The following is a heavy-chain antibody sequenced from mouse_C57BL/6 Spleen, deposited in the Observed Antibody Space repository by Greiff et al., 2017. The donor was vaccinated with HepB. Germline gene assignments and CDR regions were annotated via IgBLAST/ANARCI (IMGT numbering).Heavy chain of an antibody. Sequence: EVKLMESGEGLVKPGGSLKLSCAASGFTFSSYAMSWVRQTPEKRLEWVAYISSGGDYIYYADTVKGRYTISRDNARNTLYLQMSSLNSEDTAMYYCTRDLADYDYGRGCYCAMDYWGQGTSVTVSS. V-gene: IGHV5-9-1*02. CDR1: GFTFSSYA. J-gene: IGHJ4*01. CDR3: TRDLADYDYGRGCYCAMDY. D-gene: IGHD2-4*01. CDR2: ISSGGDYI.